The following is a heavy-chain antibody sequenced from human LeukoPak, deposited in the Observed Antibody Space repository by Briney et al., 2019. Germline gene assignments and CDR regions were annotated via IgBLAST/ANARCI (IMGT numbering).Heavy chain of an antibody. CDR2: LYSDGRSL. Sequence: PGGSLRLSCAGSGFNFTGYWMHWVRQAPGKGLEWISRLYSDGRSLTYADSVMGRFTISRDNAKNMLYLQMNSLRAEDTAVYYCATSGGSYWSWGQGTLVTVSS. CDR3: ATSGGSYWS. CDR1: GFNFTGYW. V-gene: IGHV3-74*03. J-gene: IGHJ5*02. D-gene: IGHD1-26*01.